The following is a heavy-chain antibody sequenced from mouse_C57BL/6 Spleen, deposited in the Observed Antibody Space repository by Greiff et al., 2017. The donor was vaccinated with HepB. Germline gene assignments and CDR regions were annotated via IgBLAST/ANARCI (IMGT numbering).Heavy chain of an antibody. Sequence: VQLQQPGAELVKPGASVKLSCKASGYTFTSYWMQWVKQRPGQGLEWIGEIDPSDSYTNYNQKFKGKATLTVDTSSSTAYMQLSSLTSEDSAVYYCARVGYDYVYWYFDVWGTGTTVTVSS. CDR3: ARVGYDYVYWYFDV. J-gene: IGHJ1*03. CDR2: IDPSDSYT. CDR1: GYTFTSYW. V-gene: IGHV1-50*01. D-gene: IGHD2-4*01.